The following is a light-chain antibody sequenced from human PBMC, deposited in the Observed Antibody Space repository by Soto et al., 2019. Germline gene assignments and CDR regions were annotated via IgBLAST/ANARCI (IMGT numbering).Light chain of an antibody. CDR1: QNIRSNY. V-gene: IGKV3-20*01. CDR3: QHYHSPPLT. J-gene: IGKJ1*01. CDR2: GAV. Sequence: EIVLTQSPGTLSLSPGQRATLSCRASQNIRSNYVAWFQQTPGQAPRLLIYGAVNKASGIPDRFSGSGSGTEFTLTISSLEPEDFVVYYCQHYHSPPLTFGQGTKVDIK.